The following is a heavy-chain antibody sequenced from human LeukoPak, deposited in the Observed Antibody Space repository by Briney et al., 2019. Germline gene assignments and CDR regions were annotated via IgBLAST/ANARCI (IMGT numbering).Heavy chain of an antibody. J-gene: IGHJ4*02. CDR1: GYSISSGYY. Sequence: SETLSLTCTVSGYSISSGYYWGWIRQPPGKGLEWIGSIYHSGSTYYNPSLKSRVTISVDTSKNQFSLKLSSVTAADTAVYYCARSYSHRAGIFDYWGQGTLVTVSS. CDR2: IYHSGST. CDR3: ARSYSHRAGIFDY. D-gene: IGHD2-15*01. V-gene: IGHV4-38-2*02.